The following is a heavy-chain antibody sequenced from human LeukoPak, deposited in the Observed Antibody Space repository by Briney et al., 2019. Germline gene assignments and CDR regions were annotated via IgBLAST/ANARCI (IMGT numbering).Heavy chain of an antibody. CDR2: INAGNGNT. D-gene: IGHD2-2*01. J-gene: IGHJ3*02. CDR1: GYTFTTYA. V-gene: IGHV1-3*01. Sequence: AASVTVSCTASGYTFTTYAMHWVRQAPGQRLEWMGWINAGNGNTKYSQKFQGRVTITRDTSASTAYMELSSLRSEDTAVYYCASRREYCSTTSCSATFDIWGQGTMVTVSS. CDR3: ASRREYCSTTSCSATFDI.